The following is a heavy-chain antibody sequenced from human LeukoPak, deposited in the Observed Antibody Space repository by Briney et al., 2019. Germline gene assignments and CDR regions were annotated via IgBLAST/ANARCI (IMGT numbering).Heavy chain of an antibody. CDR3: AKRSYYDTTGIYYFDY. J-gene: IGHJ4*02. D-gene: IGHD3-22*01. CDR1: GFTFSTYG. V-gene: IGHV3-23*01. CDR2: ISGRADLT. Sequence: GGSLRLSCAASGFTFSTYGITWVRQAPGKGLEWVSAISGRADLTFYADSVKGRFTISRDNYKNTLYLQMNSLRDEDAAVYYCAKRSYYDTTGIYYFDYWGQGSLVTVSS.